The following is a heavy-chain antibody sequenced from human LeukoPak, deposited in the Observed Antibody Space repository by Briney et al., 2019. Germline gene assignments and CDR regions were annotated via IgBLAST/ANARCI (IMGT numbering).Heavy chain of an antibody. CDR3: ARSPSSGPIYYYYGMDV. J-gene: IGHJ6*02. CDR2: IIPIFGTA. Sequence: ASVKVSCKASGGTFSSYAISWVRQAPGQGLEWMGGIIPIFGTANYAQKFQGRVTITADESTSTAYMELSGLRSEDTAVYYCARSPSSGPIYYYYGMDVWGQGTTVTVSS. D-gene: IGHD6-19*01. V-gene: IGHV1-69*01. CDR1: GGTFSSYA.